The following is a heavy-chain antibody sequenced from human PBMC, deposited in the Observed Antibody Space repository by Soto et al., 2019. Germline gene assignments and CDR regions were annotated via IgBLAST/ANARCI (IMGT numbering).Heavy chain of an antibody. D-gene: IGHD3-22*01. Sequence: QVQLVESGGGVVQPGRSLRLSCAASGFTFSSYAMHWVRQAPGKGLEWVAVISYDGSNKYYADSVKGRFTISRDNSKNTLYLQMNSLRAEDTAVYYCALSHYYDSSGYSNKGYYYYGMDVWGQGTTVTVSS. CDR2: ISYDGSNK. CDR1: GFTFSSYA. J-gene: IGHJ6*02. V-gene: IGHV3-30-3*01. CDR3: ALSHYYDSSGYSNKGYYYYGMDV.